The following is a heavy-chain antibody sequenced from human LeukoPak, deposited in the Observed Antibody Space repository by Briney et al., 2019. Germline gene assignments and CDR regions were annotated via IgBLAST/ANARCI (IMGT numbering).Heavy chain of an antibody. J-gene: IGHJ4*02. D-gene: IGHD3-16*01. CDR3: ASRWGGY. Sequence: SVKVSCKTSADTFNSFAITWVRQAPGQGLEWMDGIITIFGRPNYPQNFKGRVTITADSSTSTSYLELKSLTSEDTAVYFCASRWGGYWGQGTLVTVSP. CDR2: IITIFGRP. V-gene: IGHV1-69*06. CDR1: ADTFNSFA.